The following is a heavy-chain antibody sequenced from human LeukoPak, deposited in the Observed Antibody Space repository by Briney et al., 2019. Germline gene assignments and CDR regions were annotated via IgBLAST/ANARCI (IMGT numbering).Heavy chain of an antibody. J-gene: IGHJ6*03. CDR1: GGSISSGSYY. D-gene: IGHD1-26*01. CDR3: ARAHSGSTLDYYYYYYMDV. CDR2: IYTSGST. Sequence: SETLSPTCTVSGGSISSGSYYWSWIRQPAGKGLERIGRIYTSGSTNYNPSLKSRVTISVDTSKNQFSLKLSSVTAADTAVYYCARAHSGSTLDYYYYYYMDVWGKGTTVTVSS. V-gene: IGHV4-61*02.